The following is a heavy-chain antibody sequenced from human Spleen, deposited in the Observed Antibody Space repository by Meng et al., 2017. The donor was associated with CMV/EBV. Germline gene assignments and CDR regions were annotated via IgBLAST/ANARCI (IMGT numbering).Heavy chain of an antibody. J-gene: IGHJ6*02. Sequence: GESLKISCSASGFTFSSYWMSWIRQAPGKGLEWVANIKKDGSEKYYVDSVKGRFTISRDNAKKSLFLQLNNLRAEDTAVYHCARDNSAVPSCSGGDCYYYYQGMDVWGQGTTVTVSS. D-gene: IGHD2-21*02. V-gene: IGHV3-7*01. CDR1: GFTFSSYW. CDR3: ARDNSAVPSCSGGDCYYYYQGMDV. CDR2: IKKDGSEK.